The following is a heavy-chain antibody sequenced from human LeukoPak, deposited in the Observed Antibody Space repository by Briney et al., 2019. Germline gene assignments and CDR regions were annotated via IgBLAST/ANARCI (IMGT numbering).Heavy chain of an antibody. Sequence: GGSLRLSGAASGFTFSSYGMHWVRQAPGKGLVWVSRIKNDGSSTYYADSVKGRLTISRDNAKNTLYLQMNSLRAEDTAVYYCARESYCSGGSCYSGRAFDIWGQGTMVTVSS. V-gene: IGHV3-74*01. J-gene: IGHJ3*02. CDR2: IKNDGSST. CDR1: GFTFSSYG. CDR3: ARESYCSGGSCYSGRAFDI. D-gene: IGHD2-15*01.